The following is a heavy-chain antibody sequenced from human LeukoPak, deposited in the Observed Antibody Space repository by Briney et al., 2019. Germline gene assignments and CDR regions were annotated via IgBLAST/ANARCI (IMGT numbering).Heavy chain of an antibody. CDR2: IYTGGST. CDR3: ARGHYDSSGYYIGPFDY. D-gene: IGHD3-22*01. V-gene: IGHV3-66*01. Sequence: GGSLRLSCAASGFTVSSNYMSWLRQAPGKGLEWVSIIYTGGSTYYADSVKGRFTISRDNSKKTLYLQMNSLRAEDTAVYYCARGHYDSSGYYIGPFDYWGQGTLVTVFS. J-gene: IGHJ4*02. CDR1: GFTVSSNY.